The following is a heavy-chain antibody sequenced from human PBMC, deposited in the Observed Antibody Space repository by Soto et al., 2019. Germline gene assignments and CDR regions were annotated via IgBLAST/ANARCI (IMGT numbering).Heavy chain of an antibody. V-gene: IGHV1-8*01. CDR3: ARGRPRIVVVAAGDAFDI. CDR2: MNPNSGNT. J-gene: IGHJ3*02. Sequence: QVQLVQSGAEVKKPGASVKVSCKASGYTFTSYDINWVRQATGQGLEWMGWMNPNSGNTGYAQKFQGRVTMTRNTSISTAYMELSSLRSEDTAVYYCARGRPRIVVVAAGDAFDIWGQGTMVTVSS. D-gene: IGHD2-15*01. CDR1: GYTFTSYD.